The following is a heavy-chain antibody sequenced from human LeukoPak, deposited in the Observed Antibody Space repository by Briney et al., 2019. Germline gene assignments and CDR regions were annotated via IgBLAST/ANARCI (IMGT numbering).Heavy chain of an antibody. CDR2: ISGSGGST. V-gene: IGHV3-23*01. D-gene: IGHD6-13*01. J-gene: IGHJ4*02. CDR1: GFTFSSYA. Sequence: GGSLRLSCAASGFTFSSYAMSWVRQAPGKGLEWVSAISGSGGSTYYADSVKGRFTISRDNSKNTLYLQMNSLRAEDTAVYYCAKGKSRIAASRFQYFDYWGQGTLVTVSS. CDR3: AKGKSRIAASRFQYFDY.